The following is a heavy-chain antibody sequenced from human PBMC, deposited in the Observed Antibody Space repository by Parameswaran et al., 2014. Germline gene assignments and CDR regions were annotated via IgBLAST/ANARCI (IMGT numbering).Heavy chain of an antibody. Sequence: VRQMPGKGLEWIGEINHSGSTNYNPSLKSRVTISVDASKNQFSLKLSSVTAADTAVYYCARGKNRGWFDPWGQGTLVTVSS. CDR2: INHSGST. CDR3: ARGKNRGWFDP. J-gene: IGHJ5*02. D-gene: IGHD1-14*01. V-gene: IGHV4-34*01.